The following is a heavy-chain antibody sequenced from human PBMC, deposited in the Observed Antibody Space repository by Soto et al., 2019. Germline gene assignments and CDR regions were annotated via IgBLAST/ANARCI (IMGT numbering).Heavy chain of an antibody. J-gene: IGHJ6*02. CDR2: ISYTGSA. D-gene: IGHD4-17*01. V-gene: IGHV4-59*01. CDR1: GGSINYSY. CDR3: ARVNYGDYYYDTAA. Sequence: SGSLSLIWTVSGGSINYSYWTWIRQPPGKGLEWIGYISYTGSANYNASLKSRLTISVDTSKNQFSLKLSSVTAADTALYYCARVNYGDYYYDTAASGQGTPAPLS.